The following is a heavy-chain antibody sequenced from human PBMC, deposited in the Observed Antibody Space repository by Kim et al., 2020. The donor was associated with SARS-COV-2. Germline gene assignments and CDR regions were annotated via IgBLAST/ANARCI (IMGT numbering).Heavy chain of an antibody. D-gene: IGHD3-10*01. J-gene: IGHJ4*02. CDR3: AGKAPNYYGSGSYYNRRFDY. V-gene: IGHV4-4*02. Sequence: SETLSLTCAVSGGSISSSNWWSWVRQPPGKGLEWIGEIYHSGSTNYNPSLKSRVTISVDKSKNQFSLKLSSVTAADTAVYYCAGKAPNYYGSGSYYNRRFDYWGQGTLVTVSS. CDR1: GGSISSSNW. CDR2: IYHSGST.